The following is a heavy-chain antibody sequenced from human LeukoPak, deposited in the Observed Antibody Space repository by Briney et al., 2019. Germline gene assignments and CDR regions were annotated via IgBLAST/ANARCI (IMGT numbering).Heavy chain of an antibody. CDR3: ARRGVVAYFDY. CDR2: IYYSGTT. V-gene: IGHV4-39*01. D-gene: IGHD2-15*01. J-gene: IGHJ4*02. CDR1: GGTISSSSYY. Sequence: PSETLSLTCTVSGGTISSSSYYWGWIRQPPGKGLEWIGSIYYSGTTYYNPSLKSRVTISVDTSKSQFSLRLTSVTAADTAVYYCARRGVVAYFDYWGQGTLVTVSS.